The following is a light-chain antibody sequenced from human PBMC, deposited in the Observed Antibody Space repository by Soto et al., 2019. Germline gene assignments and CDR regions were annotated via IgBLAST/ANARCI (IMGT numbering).Light chain of an antibody. J-gene: IGLJ1*01. Sequence: QSVMTQPPSVSAAPGQKVTISCSGSSSNIGGNSVSWYQQHPGKVPKLIIYDVSKWPSGVPDRFSGSKSGNTASLTISGLQAEDEADYYCCSYAGSRYVFGTGTKLTVL. CDR3: CSYAGSRYV. CDR1: SSNIGGNS. V-gene: IGLV2-11*01. CDR2: DVS.